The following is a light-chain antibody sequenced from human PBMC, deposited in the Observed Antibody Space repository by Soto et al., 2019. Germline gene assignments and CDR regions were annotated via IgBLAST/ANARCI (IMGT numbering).Light chain of an antibody. CDR1: SPNVGVYKL. V-gene: IGLV2-14*02. CDR3: ATWDGSLNGWV. CDR2: ASS. J-gene: IGLJ3*02. Sequence: QSVLTQPASVSGSPGQSITISCTGTSPNVGVYKLVSWYQHHAGKAPRLMIYASSNRPSGVSHRFSGSRSGNTASLTISGLQAEDEADYYCATWDGSLNGWVFGGGTKLTVL.